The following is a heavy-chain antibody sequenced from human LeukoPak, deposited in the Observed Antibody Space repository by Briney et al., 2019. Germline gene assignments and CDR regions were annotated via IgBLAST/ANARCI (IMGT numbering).Heavy chain of an antibody. V-gene: IGHV3-23*01. D-gene: IGHD1-1*01. Sequence: GGSLGLSCAASGFTFSSYAMSWVRQAPGKGLEWVSAISGSGGSTYYADAVKGRFTISRDNSKNTLYLQMSSLRAEDTAVYYCAKWMQLEPIDYWGQGTLVTVSS. CDR2: ISGSGGST. J-gene: IGHJ4*02. CDR1: GFTFSSYA. CDR3: AKWMQLEPIDY.